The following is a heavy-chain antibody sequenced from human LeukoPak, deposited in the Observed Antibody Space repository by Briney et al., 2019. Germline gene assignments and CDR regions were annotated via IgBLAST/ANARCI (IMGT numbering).Heavy chain of an antibody. J-gene: IGHJ4*02. Sequence: SVKVSCTASGGTFSSYAISWVRQAPGQGLEWMGRIIAILGIANDAQKFQGRGTITADKSTSTAYMELSSLRSEDTAVYYCATGFSGRYFDYWGQGTLVTVSS. CDR2: IIAILGIA. V-gene: IGHV1-69*04. D-gene: IGHD1-26*01. CDR3: ATGFSGRYFDY. CDR1: GGTFSSYA.